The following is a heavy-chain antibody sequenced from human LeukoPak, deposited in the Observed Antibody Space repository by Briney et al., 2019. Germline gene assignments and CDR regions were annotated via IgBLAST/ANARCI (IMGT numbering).Heavy chain of an antibody. J-gene: IGHJ4*02. CDR2: INSDGSST. CDR1: GFTFSSYW. V-gene: IGHV3-74*01. D-gene: IGHD6-19*01. CDR3: VRDRGSGWYYFDY. Sequence: GGSLRLSCAASGFTFSSYWMHWVRQAPGKGLVWVSRINSDGSSTSYADSVKGRFTISRDNAKNTLYLQMNSLRAEDTAVYYCVRDRGSGWYYFDYWGQGTLVTVSS.